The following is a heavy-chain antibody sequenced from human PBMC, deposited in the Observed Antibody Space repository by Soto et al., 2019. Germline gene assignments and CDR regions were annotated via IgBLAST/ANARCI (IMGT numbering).Heavy chain of an antibody. V-gene: IGHV3-21*01. D-gene: IGHD6-6*01. CDR3: ARIQLGYDAFDL. CDR1: GFTFSSYS. J-gene: IGHJ3*01. Sequence: GGPLRLSCAASGFTFSSYSMNWVRQAPGKGLEWVSSISSSSSYIYYADSVKGRFTISRDNAKNSLYLQMNSLRAEDTAVYYGARIQLGYDAFDLWGQGTMVTVSS. CDR2: ISSSSSYI.